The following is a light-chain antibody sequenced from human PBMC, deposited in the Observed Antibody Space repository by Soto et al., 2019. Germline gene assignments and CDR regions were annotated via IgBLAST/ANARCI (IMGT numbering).Light chain of an antibody. V-gene: IGLV1-44*01. Sequence: QSVLTQPPSASGTPGQRITISCSGSTSNIESHPVNWFQQVPGAAPKLLIKTNNQRPSGVPDRFSGSKSGASASLAISGLQSEDEATYYCATWDDSRNGVIGSGTKVTVL. CDR3: ATWDDSRNGV. CDR2: TNN. J-gene: IGLJ1*01. CDR1: TSNIESHP.